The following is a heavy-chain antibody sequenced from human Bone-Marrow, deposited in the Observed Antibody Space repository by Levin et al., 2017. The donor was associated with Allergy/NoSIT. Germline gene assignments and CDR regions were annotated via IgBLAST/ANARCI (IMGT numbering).Heavy chain of an antibody. CDR3: ARHKSSWNSLVVPGPPDFDP. V-gene: IGHV4-39*01. CDR2: IYYSGST. J-gene: IGHJ5*02. CDR1: GGSISSSSYY. Sequence: KSSETLSLTCTVSGGSISSSSYYWGWIRQPPGKGLEWIGSIYYSGSTYYNPSLKSRVTISVDTSKNQFSLKLSSVTAADTAVYYCARHKSSWNSLVVPGPPDFDPWGQGTLVTVSS. D-gene: IGHD1-7*01.